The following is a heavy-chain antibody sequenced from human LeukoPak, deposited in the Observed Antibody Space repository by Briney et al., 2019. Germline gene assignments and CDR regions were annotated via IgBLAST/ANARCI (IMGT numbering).Heavy chain of an antibody. CDR2: ISSSGTYV. V-gene: IGHV3-21*01. J-gene: IGHJ4*02. CDR1: GFTFSSYS. D-gene: IGHD3-22*01. Sequence: GGSLRLSCAASGFTFSSYSMNWVRQAPGKGLEWVSSISSSGTYVYYADSVKGRFTISRDNAKNSLSLQMNSLRAEDTAVYYCARERGDYYDSSGYGSFDYWGQGTLVTVSS. CDR3: ARERGDYYDSSGYGSFDY.